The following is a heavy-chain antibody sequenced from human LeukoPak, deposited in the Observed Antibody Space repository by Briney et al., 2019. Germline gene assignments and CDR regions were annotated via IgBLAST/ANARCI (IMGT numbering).Heavy chain of an antibody. D-gene: IGHD3-10*01. V-gene: IGHV1-18*01. CDR2: ISAYNGNT. Sequence: ASVKVSCEASGYTFTSYGISWVRQAPGQELEWMGWISAYNGNTNYAQKLQGRVTITRNTSISTAYMELSSLRSEDTAVYYCARVRYYGSGSDDAFDIWGQGTMVTVSS. CDR3: ARVRYYGSGSDDAFDI. CDR1: GYTFTSYG. J-gene: IGHJ3*02.